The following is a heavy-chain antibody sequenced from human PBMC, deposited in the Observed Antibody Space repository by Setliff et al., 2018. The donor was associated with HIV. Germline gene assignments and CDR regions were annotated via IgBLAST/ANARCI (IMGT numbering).Heavy chain of an antibody. D-gene: IGHD3-10*02. CDR1: GYTFTAYY. CDR2: INSNNGGT. J-gene: IGHJ4*02. Sequence: ASVKVSCKTSGYTFTAYYIHWVRQAPGQGLERMGWINSNNGGTKYAKNFKGRVTMTRDTSITTAYMALSSLISDDKAVYYCAREERYYVVKGDLDDWGQGMLVTVSS. V-gene: IGHV1-2*02. CDR3: AREERYYVVKGDLDD.